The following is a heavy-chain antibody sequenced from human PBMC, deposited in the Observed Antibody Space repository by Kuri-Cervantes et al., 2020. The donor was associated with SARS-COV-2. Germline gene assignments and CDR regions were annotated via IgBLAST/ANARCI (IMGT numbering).Heavy chain of an antibody. CDR1: GFTFDDYA. D-gene: IGHD5-18*01. V-gene: IGHV3-9*01. CDR3: AKGTYPVGSYGYFDY. J-gene: IGHJ4*02. Sequence: LSLTCAASGFTFDDYAMHWVRQAPGKGLEWVSGISWSSGSIGYADSVKGRFTISRDNAKNSLYLQMNSLRAEDTALYYCAKGTYPVGSYGYFDYWGQGTLVTVSS. CDR2: ISWSSGSI.